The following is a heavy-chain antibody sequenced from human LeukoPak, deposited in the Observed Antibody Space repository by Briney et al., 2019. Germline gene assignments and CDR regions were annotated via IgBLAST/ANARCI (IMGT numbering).Heavy chain of an antibody. Sequence: SVKVSCKASGGTFSSYAISWVRQAPGQGLEWMGRIIPILGIANYAQKFQGRVTITADTSTSTAYMELRSLRSDDTAVYYCARDRVGYSYGSGSFFDYWGQGTLVTVSS. J-gene: IGHJ4*02. D-gene: IGHD3-10*01. V-gene: IGHV1-69*04. CDR1: GGTFSSYA. CDR3: ARDRVGYSYGSGSFFDY. CDR2: IIPILGIA.